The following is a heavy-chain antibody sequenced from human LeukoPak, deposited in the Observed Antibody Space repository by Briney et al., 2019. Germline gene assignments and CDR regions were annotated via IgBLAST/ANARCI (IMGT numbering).Heavy chain of an antibody. CDR2: IRQDGSDK. Sequence: GGSLRLSCAASGFTFNSYWMSWVRQAPEKGPEWLANIRQDGSDKQFVDSVKGRFTISRDNAKNSLYLQMNSLSAEDTAVYYCARHSRGSPIDDWGPGTLVTVSS. J-gene: IGHJ4*02. CDR1: GFTFNSYW. D-gene: IGHD2-15*01. CDR3: ARHSRGSPIDD. V-gene: IGHV3-7*01.